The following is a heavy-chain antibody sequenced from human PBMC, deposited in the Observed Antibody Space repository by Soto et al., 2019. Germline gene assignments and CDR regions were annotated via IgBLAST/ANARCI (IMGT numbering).Heavy chain of an antibody. V-gene: IGHV3-23*01. CDR2: ISATGGGT. J-gene: IGHJ4*02. D-gene: IGHD3-16*01. CDR1: GFKFSNYA. CDR3: AKDCRAGGNSAFYFDF. Sequence: GGSLRLSCAASGFKFSNYAMSWVRQAPGKGLEWVSLISATGGGTYYADSVKGRFTISRDNSHNTLYLQVHSLTAEDTAVYYCAKDCRAGGNSAFYFDFWGQGAQVTVSS.